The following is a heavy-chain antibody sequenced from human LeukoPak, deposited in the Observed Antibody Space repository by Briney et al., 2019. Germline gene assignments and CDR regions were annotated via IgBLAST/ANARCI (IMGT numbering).Heavy chain of an antibody. CDR3: ARGRRSGSLVPCYFDY. Sequence: SETLSLTCTVSGGSISSSDYFWGWTRQPPGKGLEWIASIYYSGTTHYNPSLKSRVTISVDTSKNQFSLKLSSVTAADTAVYYCARGRRSGSLVPCYFDYWGQGTLVTVSS. CDR1: GGSISSSDYF. V-gene: IGHV4-39*07. J-gene: IGHJ4*02. D-gene: IGHD1-26*01. CDR2: IYYSGTT.